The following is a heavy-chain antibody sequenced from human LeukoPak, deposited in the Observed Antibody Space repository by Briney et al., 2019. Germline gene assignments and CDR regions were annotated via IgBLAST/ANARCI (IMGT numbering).Heavy chain of an antibody. D-gene: IGHD1-26*01. Sequence: GGSLRLSCAASGFTFSGYSMNWVRQAPGKGLEWVSSISSRSNYIYYADSVKGRFTISRDNAENSLYLQMNSLRAEDTALYFCARGVGVGEVLDYWGLGTLVTVSS. V-gene: IGHV3-21*01. CDR1: GFTFSGYS. J-gene: IGHJ4*02. CDR2: ISSRSNYI. CDR3: ARGVGVGEVLDY.